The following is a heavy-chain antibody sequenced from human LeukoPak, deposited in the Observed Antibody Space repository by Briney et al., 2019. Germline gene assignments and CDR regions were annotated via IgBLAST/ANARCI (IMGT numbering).Heavy chain of an antibody. J-gene: IGHJ4*02. CDR3: ARTYYYGSGSYYNEGWGFDY. V-gene: IGHV4-59*08. CDR2: VYYRGNT. Sequence: SETLSLTCSVSADSISSYYWSWIRQPPGKGLEWIGYVYYRGNTKYNPSLKSRVTIEVDTSKNQFSLNLTSVTAADTAVYYCARTYYYGSGSYYNEGWGFDYWGQGTLVTVSS. CDR1: ADSISSYY. D-gene: IGHD3-10*01.